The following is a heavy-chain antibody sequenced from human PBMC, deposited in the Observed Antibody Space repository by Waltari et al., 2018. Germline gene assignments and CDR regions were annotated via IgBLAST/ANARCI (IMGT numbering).Heavy chain of an antibody. D-gene: IGHD6-19*01. Sequence: QVQLQQWGAGLLKPSETLSLPCAVYGVSFTGYYWRWISQPPGQGLGWIGEINHSGSTNYNPSLKSRVTISVDTSKNQFSLKLSSVTAADTAVYYCARGRIAVAGRRYFDYWGQGTLVTVSS. CDR2: INHSGST. J-gene: IGHJ4*02. V-gene: IGHV4-34*01. CDR1: GVSFTGYY. CDR3: ARGRIAVAGRRYFDY.